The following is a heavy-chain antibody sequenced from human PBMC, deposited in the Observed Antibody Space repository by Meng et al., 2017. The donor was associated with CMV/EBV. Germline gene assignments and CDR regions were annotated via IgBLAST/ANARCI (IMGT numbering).Heavy chain of an antibody. J-gene: IGHJ4*02. D-gene: IGHD3-22*01. CDR3: ARDTMMIMSFDH. V-gene: IGHV1-18*01. CDR2: ISGYNDNT. Sequence: QVQLVQSGAEVRKPWASVKVSCKASCYTFTHHGISWVRQAPGQGLEWMGWISGYNDNTKYARHLQGRVTMTTDTSTNTAYMELRSLRSDDTAIYYCARDTMMIMSFDHWGPGTLVTVSS. CDR1: CYTFTHHG.